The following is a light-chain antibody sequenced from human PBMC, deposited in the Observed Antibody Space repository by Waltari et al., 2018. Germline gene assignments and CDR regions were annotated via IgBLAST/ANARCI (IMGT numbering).Light chain of an antibody. CDR1: HDLLYSSTNKNY. J-gene: IGKJ3*01. Sequence: DIVMTQSPDSPSLSLGERATINCTSSHDLLYSSTNKNYLAWYQQKAGQPPKLLIYWASTRESGVPDRFSGSGSGTDFTLTITGLQAEDVAVYYCQQYYFSPPTFGPGTKVDFK. V-gene: IGKV4-1*01. CDR3: QQYYFSPPT. CDR2: WAS.